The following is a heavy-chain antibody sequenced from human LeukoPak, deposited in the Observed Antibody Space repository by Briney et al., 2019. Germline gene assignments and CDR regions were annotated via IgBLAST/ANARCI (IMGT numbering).Heavy chain of an antibody. V-gene: IGHV4-38-2*01. Sequence: SETLSLTCAVSGYPISSGYHWGWVRQPPGKGPVWIGSMFHGGNTYCNPSLKSRVTMSIDTSMNQFSLNLTSVTAADTAVYFCARTLYCSGATCFSPELLDTWGQGTLVTVSS. D-gene: IGHD2-15*01. CDR2: MFHGGNT. J-gene: IGHJ5*02. CDR1: GYPISSGYH. CDR3: ARTLYCSGATCFSPELLDT.